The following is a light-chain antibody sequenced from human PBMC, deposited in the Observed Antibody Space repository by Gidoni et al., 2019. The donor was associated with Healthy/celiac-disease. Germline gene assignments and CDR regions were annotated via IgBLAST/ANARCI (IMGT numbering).Light chain of an antibody. J-gene: IGKJ2*01. CDR1: QSVSSSY. V-gene: IGKV3-20*01. CDR2: GAS. Sequence: VLTQPPGTLSLSPGERATLSCRASQSVSSSYLAWYQQKPGQAPRLLIYGASSRATGIPDRFSGSGSGTDFTLTISRLEPEDFAVYYCQQYGSSPVFGQGTKLEIK. CDR3: QQYGSSPV.